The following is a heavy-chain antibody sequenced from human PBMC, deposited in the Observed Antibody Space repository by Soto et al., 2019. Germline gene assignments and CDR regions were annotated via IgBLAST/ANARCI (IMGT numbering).Heavy chain of an antibody. J-gene: IGHJ6*02. CDR2: IYYSGST. Sequence: TLSLTCTVSGGSISSGDYYWGCIRQPPGKCLEWIGYIYYSGSTYYNPSLKSRVTISVDTSKNQFSLKLSSVTAADTAVYYCARVGGDYDFWSGYSGYSGMDVGGQGTTVTV. CDR3: ARVGGDYDFWSGYSGYSGMDV. V-gene: IGHV4-30-4*01. D-gene: IGHD3-3*01. CDR1: GGSISSGDYY.